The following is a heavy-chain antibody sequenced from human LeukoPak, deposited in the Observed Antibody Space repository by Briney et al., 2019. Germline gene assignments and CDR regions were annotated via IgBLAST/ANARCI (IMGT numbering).Heavy chain of an antibody. V-gene: IGHV1-69*05. Sequence: SVKVSCKTSGGTFSNYGISWVRQAPGQGLEWMGGIIPMYGPADYAQKFQGRLTITTDESTNTVYMDLNSLRAEDTAVYYCAKDWQYGSTTHDAFDIWGQGTMVTVSS. CDR1: GGTFSNYG. D-gene: IGHD2-2*01. J-gene: IGHJ3*02. CDR2: IIPMYGPA. CDR3: AKDWQYGSTTHDAFDI.